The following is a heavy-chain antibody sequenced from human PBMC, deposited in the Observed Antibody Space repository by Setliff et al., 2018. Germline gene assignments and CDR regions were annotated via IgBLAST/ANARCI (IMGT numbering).Heavy chain of an antibody. D-gene: IGHD7-27*01. V-gene: IGHV4-38-2*01. CDR3: ATLTGDRGVDY. CDR2: IYYRGST. J-gene: IGHJ4*02. CDR1: GYSISSGYN. Sequence: SETLSLTCAVSGYSISSGYNWGWIRQPPGKGLEWIGSIYYRGSTSYNSSLKSRVSISVDTSKNQYSLNLNAVTAADTAVYYCATLTGDRGVDYWGQGRLVTVSS.